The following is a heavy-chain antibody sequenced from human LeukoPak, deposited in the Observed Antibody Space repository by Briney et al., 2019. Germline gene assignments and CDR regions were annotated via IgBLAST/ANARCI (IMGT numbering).Heavy chain of an antibody. CDR3: AKAGSGWYGDSPSES. Sequence: PGGSRRLCCAASGLTFSNYAMNWVRQAPGKGLEWVSGITGSAHITYHAGSVKGRFTISRDNSNNTLYLQMNSLRAEETAVYYCAKAGSGWYGDSPSESWGQGILVTVSS. J-gene: IGHJ5*02. V-gene: IGHV3-23*01. CDR1: GLTFSNYA. CDR2: ITGSAHIT. D-gene: IGHD6-19*01.